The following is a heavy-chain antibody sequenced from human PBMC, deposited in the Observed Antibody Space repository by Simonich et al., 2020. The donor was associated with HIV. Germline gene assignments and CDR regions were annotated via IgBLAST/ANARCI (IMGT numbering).Heavy chain of an antibody. V-gene: IGHV1-24*01. CDR3: ATVPYSNSFNWFDP. CDR1: GYTLTELS. D-gene: IGHD4-4*01. J-gene: IGHJ5*02. Sequence: QVQLVQSGAEVKKPGASVKVSCKVSGYTLTELSMHWVRQAPGKGLEWRGGFDPEEGETIYAQKFQGRDTMTEDTSTDTAYMELSSLRSEDTAVYYCATVPYSNSFNWFDPWGQGTLVTVSS. CDR2: FDPEEGET.